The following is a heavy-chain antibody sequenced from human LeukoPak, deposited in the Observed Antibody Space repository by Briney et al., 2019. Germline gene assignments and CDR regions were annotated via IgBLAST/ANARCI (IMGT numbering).Heavy chain of an antibody. Sequence: ASVKVSCKASGGTFISYAISGVRQAPGQGLEWMGGIIPIFGTANYAQKFQGRVTITTDESTSTAYMELSSLRSEDTAVYYCARENAGIAAAGTNWFDPWGQGTLVTVSS. CDR2: IIPIFGTA. D-gene: IGHD6-13*01. CDR3: ARENAGIAAAGTNWFDP. CDR1: GGTFISYA. J-gene: IGHJ5*02. V-gene: IGHV1-69*05.